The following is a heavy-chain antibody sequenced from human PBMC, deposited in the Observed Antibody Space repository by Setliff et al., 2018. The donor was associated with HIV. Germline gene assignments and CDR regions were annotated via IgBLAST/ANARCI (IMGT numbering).Heavy chain of an antibody. D-gene: IGHD5-18*01. J-gene: IGHJ5*02. V-gene: IGHV3-30*04. CDR2: ISHDAVKT. CDR3: VRIGHGYSFANGFDP. CDR1: GFAFSSHQ. Sequence: GGSLRLSCAASGFAFSSHQMSWVRQAPGKGLEWVAAISHDAVKTYYADAVRGRFIITRDNSKNTVYLQMNNLRVDDTAVYYCVRIGHGYSFANGFDPWGQGTPVTVSS.